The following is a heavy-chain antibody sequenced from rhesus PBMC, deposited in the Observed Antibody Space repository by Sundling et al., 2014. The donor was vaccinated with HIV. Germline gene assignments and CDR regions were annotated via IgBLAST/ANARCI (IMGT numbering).Heavy chain of an antibody. CDR1: GGSVSDAYF. CDR3: ARLGVGVVGY. V-gene: IGHV4-106*01. CDR2: IYGNGKST. D-gene: IGHD3-34*01. J-gene: IGHJ4*01. Sequence: QVQLQESGPGLVKPSETLSLTCAVSGGSVSDAYFWNWIRQSPGKGLEWIGRIYGNGKSTNYNLSLKSRISFSIDTSNNHFSLRLSSVTAADTAVYYCARLGVGVVGYWGQGVLVTVSS.